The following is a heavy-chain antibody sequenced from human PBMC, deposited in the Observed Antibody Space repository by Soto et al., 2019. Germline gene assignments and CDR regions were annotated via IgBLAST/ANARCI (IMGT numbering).Heavy chain of an antibody. CDR3: ARHGRYFGNYYGSGSHMDV. J-gene: IGHJ6*03. D-gene: IGHD3-10*01. CDR2: IYYSGST. Sequence: PSETLSLTCTVSGGSISSYYWSWIRQPPGKGLEWIGNIYYSGSTNYNPSLKSRVTISVDTSKNQFSLKLSSVTAADTAVYYCARHGRYFGNYYGSGSHMDVWGKGTTVTVSS. V-gene: IGHV4-59*08. CDR1: GGSISSYY.